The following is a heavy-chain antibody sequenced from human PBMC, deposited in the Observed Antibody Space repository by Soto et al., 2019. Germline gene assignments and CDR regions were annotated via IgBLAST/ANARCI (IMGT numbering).Heavy chain of an antibody. CDR1: GFTFSEYS. CDR3: AAPRDQYGSGISWFTYGMDV. J-gene: IGHJ6*01. Sequence: GVLILSCLGSGFTFSEYSMNWVLHVPGSGLESVSSLNGAGGSTYYADSVRGRFTISRDNSQNTLFLQMNRLTVDDTAIYYCAAPRDQYGSGISWFTYGMDVWGQGTTVTVSS. CDR2: LNGAGGST. D-gene: IGHD3-10*01. V-gene: IGHV3-23*01.